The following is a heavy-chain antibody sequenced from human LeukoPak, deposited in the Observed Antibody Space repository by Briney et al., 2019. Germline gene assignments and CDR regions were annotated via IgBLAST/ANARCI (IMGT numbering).Heavy chain of an antibody. CDR1: GYSFTHYY. CDR3: ARESLYGYLDDY. V-gene: IGHV1-46*01. D-gene: IGHD5-18*01. Sequence: ASVKISCKASGYSFTHYYLHWVRQAPGQGLEWMGIMNPGDDSTTYAQKFQGRVTMARDTSPSTVYMELNSLRSEDTAVYYCARESLYGYLDDYWGQGTLVTVSS. CDR2: MNPGDDST. J-gene: IGHJ4*02.